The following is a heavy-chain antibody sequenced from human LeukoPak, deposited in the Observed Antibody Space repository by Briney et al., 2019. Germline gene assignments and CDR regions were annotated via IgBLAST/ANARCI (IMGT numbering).Heavy chain of an antibody. J-gene: IGHJ4*02. CDR1: GGSIRSYY. CDR3: AREDCSGDGCYSFDY. CDR2: IYYSGST. Sequence: PSETLSLTCTVSGGSIRSYYWSWIRQPPGKGLEWIGYIYYSGSTNYNPSLKSRVTISVDTSKNQCSLKLSSVTAADTAVYYCAREDCSGDGCYSFDYWGQGTLVTVFS. V-gene: IGHV4-59*01. D-gene: IGHD2-15*01.